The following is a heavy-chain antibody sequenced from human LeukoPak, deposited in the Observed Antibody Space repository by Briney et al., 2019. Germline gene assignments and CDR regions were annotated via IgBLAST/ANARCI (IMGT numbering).Heavy chain of an antibody. CDR2: ISAYNGNT. V-gene: IGHV1-18*01. D-gene: IGHD1-1*01. J-gene: IGHJ6*03. CDR3: ARGTPTNYYYYYYYMDV. CDR1: GGTFSSYA. Sequence: ASVKVSCKASGGTFSSYALSWVRQAPGQGLEWIGWISAYNGNTNYAQKLQGRVTMTADTSTSTAYMELRSLRSDDTAVYYCARGTPTNYYYYYYYMDVWGKGTTVTVSS.